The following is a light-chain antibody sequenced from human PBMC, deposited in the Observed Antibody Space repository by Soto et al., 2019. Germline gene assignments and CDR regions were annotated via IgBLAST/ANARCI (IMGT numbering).Light chain of an antibody. J-gene: IGKJ5*01. CDR1: QSVTSNY. Sequence: EIVLTQSPGTLSLSPGERATLSCRASQSVTSNYLAWYQQKSGQAPRLLIYGASRRATGIPDRFSGSGSGTDFTLNISRLEPEDFAVYYCQQYGSSQVTFGQGTRLEIK. V-gene: IGKV3-20*01. CDR2: GAS. CDR3: QQYGSSQVT.